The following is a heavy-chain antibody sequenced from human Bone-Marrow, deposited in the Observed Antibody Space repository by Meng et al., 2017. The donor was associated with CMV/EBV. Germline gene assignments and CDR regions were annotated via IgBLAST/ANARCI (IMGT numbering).Heavy chain of an antibody. CDR1: GFTISSNY. CDR2: INWNGGST. D-gene: IGHD3-10*01. Sequence: GESLKISCAASGFTISSNYMSWVRQAPGKGLEWVSGINWNGGSTGYADSVKGRFTISRDNAKNSLYLQMNSLRAEDTALYYCARDIGSGSYYFSDYWGQGALVTVSS. J-gene: IGHJ4*02. CDR3: ARDIGSGSYYFSDY. V-gene: IGHV3-20*04.